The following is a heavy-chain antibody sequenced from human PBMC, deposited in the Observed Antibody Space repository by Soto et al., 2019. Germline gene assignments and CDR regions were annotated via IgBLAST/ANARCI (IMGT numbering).Heavy chain of an antibody. Sequence: QVQLVQSGAEVKKPGASVKVSCKASGYTFTSYGISWVRQAPGQGLEGMGWISGYNGNTNYAQKLQGRVTMTTDTSTSTAYMELRSLRSDDTAVYYCARAYGVSRRGYSGYSFDYWGQGTLVTVSS. CDR3: ARAYGVSRRGYSGYSFDY. J-gene: IGHJ4*02. V-gene: IGHV1-18*01. D-gene: IGHD5-12*01. CDR1: GYTFTSYG. CDR2: ISGYNGNT.